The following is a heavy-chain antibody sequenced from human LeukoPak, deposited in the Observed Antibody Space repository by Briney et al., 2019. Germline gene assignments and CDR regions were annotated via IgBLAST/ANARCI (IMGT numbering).Heavy chain of an antibody. CDR3: ARGEDGDYYFQH. J-gene: IGHJ1*01. Sequence: PETLSLTCAVYGGSFSGYYWSWIRQPPGKGLEWIGEINHSGSSNYNPSLKSRVTISVDTSKNQFSLKLSSVTAADTAVYYCARGEDGDYYFQHWGQGTLVTVSS. V-gene: IGHV4-34*01. D-gene: IGHD4-17*01. CDR1: GGSFSGYY. CDR2: INHSGSS.